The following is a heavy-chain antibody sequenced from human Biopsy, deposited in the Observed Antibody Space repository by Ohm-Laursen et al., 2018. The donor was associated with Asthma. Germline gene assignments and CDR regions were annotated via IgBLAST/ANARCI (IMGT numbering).Heavy chain of an antibody. J-gene: IGHJ4*02. Sequence: SLRLSCAAPGFTFRSYAMHWVRQAPGKGLEWVAVGGSYYDGGLKYYADSVNGRFTVSRDDSKNTLYLQMNSLRPDDTAVYYCARDVMEWYLPAFDFWGQGTLVAVSS. V-gene: IGHV3-30-3*01. CDR2: GGSYYDGGLK. D-gene: IGHD3-3*01. CDR1: GFTFRSYA. CDR3: ARDVMEWYLPAFDF.